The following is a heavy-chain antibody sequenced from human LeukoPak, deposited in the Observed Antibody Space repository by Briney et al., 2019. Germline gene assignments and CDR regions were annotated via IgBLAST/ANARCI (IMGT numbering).Heavy chain of an antibody. J-gene: IGHJ5*02. V-gene: IGHV1-2*02. CDR1: GYTFTGYY. CDR3: ARKVPNDSSGYYYRGQFDP. CDR2: INPNSGGT. Sequence: ASVTVSCKASGYTFTGYYMHWVRQAPGQGLEWMGWINPNSGGTNYAQKFQGRVTMTRDTSISTAYMELSRLRSDDTAVYYCARKVPNDSSGYYYRGQFDPWGQGTLVTVSS. D-gene: IGHD3-22*01.